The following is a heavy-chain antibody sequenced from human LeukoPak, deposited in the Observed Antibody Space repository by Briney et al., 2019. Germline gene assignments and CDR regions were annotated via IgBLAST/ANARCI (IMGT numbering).Heavy chain of an antibody. CDR1: EYTFTIYW. CDR3: ARHYYYDSSTVEY. V-gene: IGHV5-10-1*01. CDR2: LDPSDAYT. J-gene: IGHJ4*02. Sequence: GKAVKISCKWSEYTFTIYWITWMRQLTGEGLEWMERLDPSDAYTKYSQSFDGPVTLSADTSISTAYLQWSSLKASDTAMYYCARHYYYDSSTVEYWGQGALVTVSS. D-gene: IGHD3-22*01.